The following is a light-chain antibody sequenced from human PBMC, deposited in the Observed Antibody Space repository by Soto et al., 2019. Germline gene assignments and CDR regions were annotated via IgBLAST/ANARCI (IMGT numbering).Light chain of an antibody. Sequence: EVVLTQSPGSLSLSPGDRATLSCRASQTVSRDYLAWYHQRPGQAPRLLIYGASSRATGIPDRFSGSGSGTDFTLTISRLEPEDFAVYHCQQYGNSPPTFGQGTKLEIK. J-gene: IGKJ1*01. CDR1: QTVSRDY. CDR3: QQYGNSPPT. V-gene: IGKV3-20*01. CDR2: GAS.